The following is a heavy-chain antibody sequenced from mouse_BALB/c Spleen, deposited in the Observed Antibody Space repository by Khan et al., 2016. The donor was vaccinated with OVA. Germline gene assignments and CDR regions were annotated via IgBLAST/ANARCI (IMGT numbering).Heavy chain of an antibody. V-gene: IGHV5-6-3*01. Sequence: EVELVESGGGIVQPGGSLKRSCAASRFTISSYGMSSVRQTPDKRLELVATIDSNGGSTDYPDSVKRRFTISGDNAKNALYLQMNNLRAEDTGIYYCTHERERAYWGQGTTLTVSS. D-gene: IGHD3-3*01. CDR2: IDSNGGST. CDR3: THERERAY. J-gene: IGHJ2*01. CDR1: RFTISSYG.